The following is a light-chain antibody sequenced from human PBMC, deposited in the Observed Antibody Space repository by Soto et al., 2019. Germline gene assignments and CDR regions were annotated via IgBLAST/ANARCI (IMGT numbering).Light chain of an antibody. J-gene: IGKJ4*01. Sequence: EIQLTQSPSSLSASVGDRVTIACQASHNIFNYLNWYQFKPGKAPKVLIFGGSNLETGVPSRFSGSGSGTAYSLTINSLQPEDVATYYCQHYDSLPLTFGGGTKVEIE. CDR2: GGS. CDR1: HNIFNY. CDR3: QHYDSLPLT. V-gene: IGKV1-33*01.